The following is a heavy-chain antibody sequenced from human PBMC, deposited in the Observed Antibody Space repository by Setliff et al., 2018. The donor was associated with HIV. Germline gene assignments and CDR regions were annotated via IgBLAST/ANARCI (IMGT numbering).Heavy chain of an antibody. CDR3: ARGAGYAYYYESSGYYRHFDY. J-gene: IGHJ4*02. Sequence: SETLSLTCAVYGGSFSGNYWSWIRQPPGKGLEWIGEINHSGSTNYNPSRKSRLTMSVDTSKKQFSLKLSSVTAADTAVDYCARGAGYAYYYESSGYYRHFDYWGQGTLVTVSS. V-gene: IGHV4-34*01. D-gene: IGHD3-22*01. CDR1: GGSFSGNY. CDR2: INHSGST.